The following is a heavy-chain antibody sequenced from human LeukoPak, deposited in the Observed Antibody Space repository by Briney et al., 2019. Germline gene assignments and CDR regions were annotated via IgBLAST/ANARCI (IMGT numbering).Heavy chain of an antibody. CDR3: ARSPPGVAAAGTGWFDP. CDR2: ISSSSSTI. CDR1: GFTFSSYS. D-gene: IGHD6-13*01. Sequence: GGSLRLSCAASGFTFSSYSMNWVRQAPGKGLEWVSYISSSSSTIYYADSVKGRFTISRDNAKNSLYLQMNSLRDEDTAVYYCARSPPGVAAAGTGWFDPWGQGTLATVSS. V-gene: IGHV3-48*02. J-gene: IGHJ5*02.